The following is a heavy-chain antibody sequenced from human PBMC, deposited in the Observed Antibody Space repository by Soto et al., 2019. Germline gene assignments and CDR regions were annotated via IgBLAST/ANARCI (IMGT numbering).Heavy chain of an antibody. CDR1: GFTFRSYA. D-gene: IGHD6-13*01. J-gene: IGHJ4*02. Sequence: GGSLRLSCAAAGFTFRSYAMHWVRQAPGKGLEWVAVISYDGSNKYYADSVKGRFTISRDNSKNTLYLQMNSLRAEDTAVYYCARDRSGLAAAGLDYWGQGTLVTVSS. CDR3: ARDRSGLAAAGLDY. V-gene: IGHV3-30-3*01. CDR2: ISYDGSNK.